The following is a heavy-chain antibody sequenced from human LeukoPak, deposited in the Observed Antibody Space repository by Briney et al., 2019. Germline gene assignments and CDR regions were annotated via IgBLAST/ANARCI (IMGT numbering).Heavy chain of an antibody. J-gene: IGHJ4*02. Sequence: ASVKVSCKASGYTFTSCGISWVRQAPGQGLEWMGWISAYNGNTNYAQKLQGRVTMTTDTSTSTAYMELRSLRSDDTAVYYCASMWFGELIGGYYFDYWGQGTLVTVSS. CDR3: ASMWFGELIGGYYFDY. V-gene: IGHV1-18*01. CDR1: GYTFTSCG. CDR2: ISAYNGNT. D-gene: IGHD3-10*01.